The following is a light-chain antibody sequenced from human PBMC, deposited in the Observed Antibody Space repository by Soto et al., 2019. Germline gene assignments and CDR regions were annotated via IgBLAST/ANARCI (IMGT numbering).Light chain of an antibody. J-gene: IGKJ1*01. V-gene: IGKV2-28*01. Sequence: DIVMTQSPLSLPVTPGEPAAISCRSSQSLLHSNGYNYLDWYLQKPGQSPQLLIYLGSNRASGVPDRFSGSGSGTDFTLKISRVEAEDVGVYYCMQALQTPRTFGHGAKVDI. CDR3: MQALQTPRT. CDR1: QSLLHSNGYNY. CDR2: LGS.